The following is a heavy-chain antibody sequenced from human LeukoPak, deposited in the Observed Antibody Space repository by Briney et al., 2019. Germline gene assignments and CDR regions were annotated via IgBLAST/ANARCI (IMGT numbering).Heavy chain of an antibody. CDR2: ISNDGSNE. CDR3: ARDWCSGGTCYGMDV. V-gene: IGHV3-30*03. D-gene: IGHD2-15*01. CDR1: GLTFSTYG. Sequence: GRSLRLSCEASGLTFSTYGMHWVRQTPGKGLEWVAVISNDGSNEKYAESVKGRFTISRDNAKNSLYLQMNSLGAEDTAIYYCARDWCSGGTCYGMDVWGQGTTVTVSS. J-gene: IGHJ6*02.